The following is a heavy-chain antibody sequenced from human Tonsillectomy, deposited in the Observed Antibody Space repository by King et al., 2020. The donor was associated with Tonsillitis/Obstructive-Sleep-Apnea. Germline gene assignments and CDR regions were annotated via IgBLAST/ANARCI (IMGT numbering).Heavy chain of an antibody. D-gene: IGHD4-11*01. CDR2: INHGGST. Sequence: VQLQQWGAGLLRTSETLSLTCAVYGGSFSDYSWTWIRQPPGKGLEWIGEINHGGSTNYSPSLKSRVTILVDTSKNQFSLRLSSVTAADTAVYYCTRGWAPYNINSYYFYYMDVWGKGTTVTVTS. CDR1: GGSFSDYS. CDR3: TRGWAPYNINSYYFYYMDV. J-gene: IGHJ6*03. V-gene: IGHV4-34*01.